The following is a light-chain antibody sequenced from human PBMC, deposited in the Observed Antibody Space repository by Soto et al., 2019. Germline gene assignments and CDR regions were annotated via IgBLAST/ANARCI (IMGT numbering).Light chain of an antibody. CDR1: QSVTTN. J-gene: IGKJ5*01. V-gene: IGKV3-15*01. CDR2: GAS. Sequence: EVVITQSPATLSVSPGERVTFSCRASQSVTTNLAWYQHKPGQSPRPLISGASTGASGIPPRFSGSGSGTEFTLTISSLQSEDFAVYYCQQYNNWPPITFGQGTRLEIK. CDR3: QQYNNWPPIT.